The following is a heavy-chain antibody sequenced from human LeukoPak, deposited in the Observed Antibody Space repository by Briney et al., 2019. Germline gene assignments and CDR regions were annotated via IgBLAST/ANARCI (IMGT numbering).Heavy chain of an antibody. Sequence: QTGGSLRLSCAASGLTFSSYWMNWARQAPGKGLEWVASINHNGNVNYYVDSVKGRFTISRDNAKNSLYLQMSNLRAEDTAVYFCARGDGLDVWGQGATVTVSS. J-gene: IGHJ6*02. V-gene: IGHV3-7*03. CDR2: INHNGNVN. CDR1: GLTFSSYW. D-gene: IGHD3-16*01. CDR3: ARGDGLDV.